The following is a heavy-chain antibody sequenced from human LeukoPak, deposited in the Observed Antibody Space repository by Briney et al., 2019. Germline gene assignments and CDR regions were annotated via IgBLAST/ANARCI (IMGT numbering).Heavy chain of an antibody. J-gene: IGHJ4*02. V-gene: IGHV3-21*01. Sequence: GGSLRLSCAASGFTFSSYSMNWVRQAPGKGLEWVSSISSSSSYIYYADSVKGRFTISRDNAKNSLYQQMNSLRAEDTAVYYCARDLGDYVWGSYRYSHFDYWGQGTLVTVSS. CDR2: ISSSSSYI. D-gene: IGHD3-16*02. CDR1: GFTFSSYS. CDR3: ARDLGDYVWGSYRYSHFDY.